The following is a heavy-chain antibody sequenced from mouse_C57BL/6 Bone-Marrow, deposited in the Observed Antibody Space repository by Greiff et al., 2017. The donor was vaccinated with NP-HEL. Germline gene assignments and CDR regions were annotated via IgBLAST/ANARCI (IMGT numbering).Heavy chain of an antibody. Sequence: VQLQQSGPVLVKPGASVKMSCKASGYTFTDYYMNWVKQSHGKSLEWIGVINPYNGGTSYNQKFKGKATLTVDKSSSTAYMELNSLTSEDSAVYYCARGTTVVEGWYFDVWGTGTTVTVSS. CDR1: GYTFTDYY. CDR2: INPYNGGT. V-gene: IGHV1-19*01. D-gene: IGHD1-1*01. CDR3: ARGTTVVEGWYFDV. J-gene: IGHJ1*03.